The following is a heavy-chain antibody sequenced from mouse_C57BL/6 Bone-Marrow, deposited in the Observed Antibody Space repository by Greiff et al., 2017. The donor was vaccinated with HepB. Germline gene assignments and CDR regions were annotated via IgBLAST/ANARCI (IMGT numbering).Heavy chain of an antibody. V-gene: IGHV1-81*01. CDR3: ARFRVCGSSPWYFDY. J-gene: IGHJ2*01. D-gene: IGHD1-1*01. CDR1: GYTFTSYG. CDR2: IYPRSGNT. Sequence: QVQLQQSGAELARPGASVKLSCKASGYTFTSYGISWVKQRTGQGLEWIGEIYPRSGNTYYNEKFKGKATLTADKSSSTAYMELRSLTSEDSAVYFCARFRVCGSSPWYFDYWGQGTTLTVSS.